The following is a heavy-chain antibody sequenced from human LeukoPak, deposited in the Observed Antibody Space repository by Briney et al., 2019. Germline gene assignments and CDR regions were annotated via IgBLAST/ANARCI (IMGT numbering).Heavy chain of an antibody. CDR2: ISGRGDSR. CDR1: GFTFSNYA. Sequence: GGSLRLSCAASGFTFSNYAMSWVRQAPGKGLEWVSAISGRGDSRYYADSVKGRFAISRDNSKNTLYLQMNSLRADDTAVYHCAKDRVSPGFNWFDPWGQGTLVTVSS. V-gene: IGHV3-23*01. CDR3: AKDRVSPGFNWFDP. J-gene: IGHJ5*02. D-gene: IGHD3-16*01.